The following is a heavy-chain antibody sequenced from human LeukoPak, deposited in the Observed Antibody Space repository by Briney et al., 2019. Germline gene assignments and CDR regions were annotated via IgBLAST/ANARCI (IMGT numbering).Heavy chain of an antibody. CDR1: GFTFSSYW. V-gene: IGHV3-7*01. D-gene: IGHD3-10*01. CDR3: AVIWFGELALDY. J-gene: IGHJ4*02. CDR2: IKQDGSEK. Sequence: GGSLRLSCAASGFTFSSYWMSWVRQAPGKGLEWVANIKQDGSEKYYVDSVKGRFTISRDNSKNTLYLQMNSLRAEDTAVYYCAVIWFGELALDYWGQGTLVTVSS.